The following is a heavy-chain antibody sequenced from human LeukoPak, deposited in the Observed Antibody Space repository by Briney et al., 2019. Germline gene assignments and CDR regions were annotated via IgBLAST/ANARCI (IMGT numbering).Heavy chain of an antibody. CDR3: ARSDILTGYYYYYGMDV. D-gene: IGHD3-9*01. Sequence: ASVKVSCKASGYTFTSYDINWVRQATGQGLEWMGWMNPNSGNTGYAQKFQGRVTMTRNTSISTAYMELNSLRSEDTAVYYCARSDILTGYYYYYGMDVWGQGTTVTVSS. V-gene: IGHV1-8*01. CDR2: MNPNSGNT. CDR1: GYTFTSYD. J-gene: IGHJ6*02.